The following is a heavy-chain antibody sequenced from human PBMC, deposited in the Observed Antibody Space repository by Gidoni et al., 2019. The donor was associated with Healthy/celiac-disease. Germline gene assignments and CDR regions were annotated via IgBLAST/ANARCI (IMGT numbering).Heavy chain of an antibody. Sequence: QVQLVESGGGVVQPGRSLRLSCAASGFTFSSYAMHWVRQAPGKGLEWVAVISYDGSNKYYADSVKGRFTISRDNSKNTLYLQMNSLRAEDTAVYYCARDPMITFGGVIVPAGYYFDYWGQGTLVTVSS. CDR2: ISYDGSNK. D-gene: IGHD3-16*02. CDR1: GFTFSSYA. V-gene: IGHV3-30-3*01. J-gene: IGHJ4*02. CDR3: ARDPMITFGGVIVPAGYYFDY.